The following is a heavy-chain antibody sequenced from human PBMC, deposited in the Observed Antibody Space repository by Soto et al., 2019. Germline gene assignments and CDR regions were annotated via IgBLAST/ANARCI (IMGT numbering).Heavy chain of an antibody. Sequence: QVQLVQSGGEVKKPGASVKVSCKASGYTFSNFGLSWVRQAPGQGLELMGWISPYNGNTNYAQKLQGRLTMTTDTSASTAYMELRSLRSDDTAVYYCARGRLGVSVTGGGFDSWGQGTLVTVSS. CDR2: ISPYNGNT. V-gene: IGHV1-18*01. D-gene: IGHD2-8*01. CDR1: GYTFSNFG. CDR3: ARGRLGVSVTGGGFDS. J-gene: IGHJ4*02.